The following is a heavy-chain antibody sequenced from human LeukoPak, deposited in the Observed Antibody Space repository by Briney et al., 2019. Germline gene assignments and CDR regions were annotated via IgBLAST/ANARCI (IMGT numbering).Heavy chain of an antibody. J-gene: IGHJ3*02. V-gene: IGHV3-7*05. CDR2: INQDGSEK. D-gene: IGHD3-22*01. CDR1: RFTFSNYW. CDR3: AREGGNYDSSGHYQAYDAFDI. Sequence: GGSLRLSCAVSRFTFSNYWMSWVRQAPGKGLEWVATINQDGSEKYYVDSVKGRFTISRDNAKKSLYLQMNSLRAEDTAVYYCAREGGNYDSSGHYQAYDAFDIWGQGTMVTVSS.